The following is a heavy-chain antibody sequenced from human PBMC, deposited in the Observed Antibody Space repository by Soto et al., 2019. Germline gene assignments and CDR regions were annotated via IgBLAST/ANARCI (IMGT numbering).Heavy chain of an antibody. CDR1: GFTFNTYA. Sequence: ESGGGVVQPGTSLRLSCAASGFTFNTYAMHWVRQAPGKGLEWVAVISSDGSVKFYADSVKGRFTISRDNSKNTLYLQMNSLRTEDTAVYYCARKEGHCYVGSCSVDYWGQGTLVTVSS. CDR3: ARKEGHCYVGSCSVDY. V-gene: IGHV3-30*03. J-gene: IGHJ4*02. D-gene: IGHD2-15*01. CDR2: ISSDGSVK.